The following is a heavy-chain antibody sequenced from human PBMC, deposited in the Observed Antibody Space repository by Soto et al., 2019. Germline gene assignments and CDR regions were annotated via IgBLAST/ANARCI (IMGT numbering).Heavy chain of an antibody. J-gene: IGHJ4*02. D-gene: IGHD5-12*01. CDR1: GFSLTTTDMG. V-gene: IGHV2-5*02. Sequence: QITLKESGPTLVKPTQTLTLTCTFSGFSLTTTDMGVGWIRQPPGKALVWLALIYWADDKYYNPSLKRRLIITNDVSKTQVLLTITNMDSLDTATYYCTHIVANRHRVSGYYGADCWGQGTLVTVSS. CDR3: THIVANRHRVSGYYGADC. CDR2: IYWADDK.